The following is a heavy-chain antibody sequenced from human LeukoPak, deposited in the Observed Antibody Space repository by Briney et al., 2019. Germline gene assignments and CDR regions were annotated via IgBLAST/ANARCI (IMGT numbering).Heavy chain of an antibody. V-gene: IGHV3-30*18. CDR2: ISYDGVNK. J-gene: IGHJ4*02. D-gene: IGHD6-13*01. Sequence: TGGSLRLSCAASGFTFSSYGMHWVRQAPGKGLEWVASISYDGVNKYYADSVKGRFTISRGDSNNTLYLQVNGLRAEDTAVYYCAKAWASSRDFDDWGQGTLVAVSS. CDR1: GFTFSSYG. CDR3: AKAWASSRDFDD.